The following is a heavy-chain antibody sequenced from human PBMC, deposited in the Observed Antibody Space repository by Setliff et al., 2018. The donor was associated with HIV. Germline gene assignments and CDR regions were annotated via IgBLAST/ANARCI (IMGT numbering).Heavy chain of an antibody. D-gene: IGHD2-21*01. CDR1: GFTFSNAW. J-gene: IGHJ4*02. CDR3: TTDAKTGVATGY. CDR2: IKRKTDGGTT. Sequence: GGSLRLSCAASGFTFSNAWMSWVRQAPGKGLEWVGRIKRKTDGGTTEYAAPVQGRSTISKDDSEDTLYLQMNSLKTEDTAVYYCTTDAKTGVATGYWGQGTLVTVSS. V-gene: IGHV3-15*01.